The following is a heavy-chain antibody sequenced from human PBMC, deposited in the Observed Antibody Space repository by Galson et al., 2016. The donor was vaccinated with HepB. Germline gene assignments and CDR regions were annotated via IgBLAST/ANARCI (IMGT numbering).Heavy chain of an antibody. CDR1: GYMFTDYG. CDR2: ISAYNGNT. Sequence: SVKVSCKASGYMFTDYGISWVRQAPGRGLEWLGWISAYNGNTDYAHKLQGRVTLTTDTSTSTAYMELRSLRSDDTAMYYCARDRDYYGSGENWFDPWGRGTLVTVSS. V-gene: IGHV1-18*04. CDR3: ARDRDYYGSGENWFDP. D-gene: IGHD3-10*01. J-gene: IGHJ5*02.